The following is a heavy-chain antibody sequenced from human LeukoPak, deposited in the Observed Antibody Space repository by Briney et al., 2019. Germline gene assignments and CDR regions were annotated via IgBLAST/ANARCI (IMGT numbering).Heavy chain of an antibody. CDR3: ARDHCSSTSCYAHYYYMDV. CDR1: GFTFSSYS. J-gene: IGHJ6*03. D-gene: IGHD2-2*01. V-gene: IGHV3-48*01. Sequence: AGGSLRLSCAASGFTFSSYSMNWVRQAPGKGLEWVSYISSSSSTIYYADSVKGRFTISRDNAKNSLYLQMNSLRAEDTAVYYCARDHCSSTSCYAHYYYMDVWGKGTTVTVSS. CDR2: ISSSSSTI.